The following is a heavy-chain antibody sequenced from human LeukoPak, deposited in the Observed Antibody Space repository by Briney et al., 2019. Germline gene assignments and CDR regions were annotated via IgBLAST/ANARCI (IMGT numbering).Heavy chain of an antibody. Sequence: GGSLRLSCAASGFTFSSSAMSWVRQAPGKGLEWVANIKQDGSEKYYVDSVKGRFTISRDNAKNSLYLQMNSLRAEDTAVYYCAGYCSSTSCHMRRDYWGQGTLVTVSS. V-gene: IGHV3-7*01. J-gene: IGHJ4*02. CDR1: GFTFSSSA. CDR3: AGYCSSTSCHMRRDY. CDR2: IKQDGSEK. D-gene: IGHD2-2*01.